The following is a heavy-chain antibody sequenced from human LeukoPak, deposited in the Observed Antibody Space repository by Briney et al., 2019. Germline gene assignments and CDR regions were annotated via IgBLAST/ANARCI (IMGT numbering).Heavy chain of an antibody. V-gene: IGHV4-34*01. J-gene: IGHJ5*02. CDR2: INHSGST. Sequence: PSETLSLTCAVYGGSFSGYYWSWIRQPSGKGLEWIGEINHSGSTNYNPSLKGRVTISVDTSKNQFSLKLSSVTAADTAVYYCARGRSGRRVVVTRWFDPWGQGTLVTVSS. D-gene: IGHD3-22*01. CDR1: GGSFSGYY. CDR3: ARGRSGRRVVVTRWFDP.